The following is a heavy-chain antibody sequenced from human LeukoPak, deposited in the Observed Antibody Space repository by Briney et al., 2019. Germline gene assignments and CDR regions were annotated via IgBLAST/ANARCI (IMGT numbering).Heavy chain of an antibody. CDR1: GFTFDDYA. CDR3: FGQGHITYYFDY. Sequence: GGSLRLSCAASGFTFDDYAMHWVRQAPGKGLEWVSGISWNSGSIGYADSVKGRFTISRDNAKNALYLQMNSLRAEDTAVYYCFGQGHITYYFDYWGPGTLVTVSS. D-gene: IGHD2-21*01. CDR2: ISWNSGSI. V-gene: IGHV3-9*01. J-gene: IGHJ4*02.